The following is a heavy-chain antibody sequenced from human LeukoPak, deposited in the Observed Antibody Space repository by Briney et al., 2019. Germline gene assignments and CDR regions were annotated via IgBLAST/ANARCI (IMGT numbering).Heavy chain of an antibody. CDR3: ARLADYYDSSGYYFWFDP. CDR2: ISAYNGNT. Sequence: ASVKVSCKASGYTFTSYGISWVRQAPGQGLEWMGWISAYNGNTNYAQKLQGRVTMTTDTSTSTAYRELRSLRSDDTAVYYCARLADYYDSSGYYFWFDPWGQGTLVTVSS. D-gene: IGHD3-22*01. CDR1: GYTFTSYG. J-gene: IGHJ5*02. V-gene: IGHV1-18*01.